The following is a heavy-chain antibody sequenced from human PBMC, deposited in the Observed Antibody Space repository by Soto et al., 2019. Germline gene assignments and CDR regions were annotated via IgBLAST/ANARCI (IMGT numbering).Heavy chain of an antibody. D-gene: IGHD7-27*01. CDR3: ARANWYSEY. Sequence: SETLSLTCTVSGGSISSYYWSWIRQPPGEGLEWIGYIYYSGSTNYNPSLKSRVTMSVDTSKNQFSLNLASLTAADTAIYYCARANWYSEYWGQGTLVTVSS. J-gene: IGHJ4*02. V-gene: IGHV4-59*01. CDR1: GGSISSYY. CDR2: IYYSGST.